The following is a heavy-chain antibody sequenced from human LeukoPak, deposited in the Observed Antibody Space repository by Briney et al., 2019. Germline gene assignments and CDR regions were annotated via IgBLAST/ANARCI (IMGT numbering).Heavy chain of an antibody. CDR3: ASGGYNNNHYYYYYMDV. Sequence: ASVKVSCKASGGTFSSYAISWVRQAPGQGLEWMGWINPNSGGTNYAQKFQGRVTMTRDTSISTAYMELSRLRSDDTAVYYCASGGYNNNHYYYYYMDVWGKGTTVTVSS. CDR2: INPNSGGT. V-gene: IGHV1-2*02. J-gene: IGHJ6*03. D-gene: IGHD2-15*01. CDR1: GGTFSSYA.